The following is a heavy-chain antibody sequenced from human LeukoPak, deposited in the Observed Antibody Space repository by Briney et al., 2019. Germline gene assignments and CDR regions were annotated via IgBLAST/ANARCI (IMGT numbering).Heavy chain of an antibody. J-gene: IGHJ4*02. CDR2: INHSGST. V-gene: IGHV4-39*01. CDR3: ARHHSLWLSPYYFDY. Sequence: SETLSLTCTVSGGSISSSSHYSGWIRQPPGKGLEWIGEINHSGSTNYNPSLKSRVTISVDTSKNRFSLKLSSVTAADTAVYYCARHHSLWLSPYYFDYWGQGTLVTVSS. CDR1: GGSISSSSHY. D-gene: IGHD3-22*01.